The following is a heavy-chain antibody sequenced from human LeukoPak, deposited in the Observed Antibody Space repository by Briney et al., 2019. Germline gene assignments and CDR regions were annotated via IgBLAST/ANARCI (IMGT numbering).Heavy chain of an antibody. Sequence: NASETLSLTCAVYGGSFSGYYWSWIRQPPGKGLEWIGEINHSGSTNYNPSLKSRVTISVDTSKNQFSLKLSSVTAADTAVYYCAGFHPYRSLTYWGRGTLVTAS. CDR1: GGSFSGYY. CDR2: INHSGST. CDR3: AGFHPYRSLTY. J-gene: IGHJ4*02. V-gene: IGHV4-34*01. D-gene: IGHD2-15*01.